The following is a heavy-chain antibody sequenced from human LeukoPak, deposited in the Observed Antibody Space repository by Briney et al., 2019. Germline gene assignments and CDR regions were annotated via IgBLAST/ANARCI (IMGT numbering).Heavy chain of an antibody. CDR2: INPNSGGT. CDR1: GYTFTGYY. J-gene: IGHJ4*02. V-gene: IGHV1-2*02. CDR3: ARRDGYSSSWYFDY. Sequence: ASVKVSCKASGYTFTGYYMHWVRQAPGQGLEWMGWINPNSGGTNYAQKFQGRVTMTRDTSISTAYMELSRLRSDDTAGYYCARRDGYSSSWYFDYWGQGTLVTVSS. D-gene: IGHD6-13*01.